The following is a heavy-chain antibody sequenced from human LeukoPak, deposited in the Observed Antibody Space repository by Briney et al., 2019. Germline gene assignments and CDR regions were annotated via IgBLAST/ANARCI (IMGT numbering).Heavy chain of an antibody. Sequence: ASVKVSCKVSGYTLTELSMHWVRQAPGKGLEWMGGFDPEDGETVYAQKFQGRVTMAEDTSTDTAYMELSSLRSEDTAVYYCATGLSGSYWPEGYWGQGTLVTVSS. V-gene: IGHV1-24*01. CDR3: ATGLSGSYWPEGY. J-gene: IGHJ4*02. CDR2: FDPEDGET. D-gene: IGHD1-26*01. CDR1: GYTLTELS.